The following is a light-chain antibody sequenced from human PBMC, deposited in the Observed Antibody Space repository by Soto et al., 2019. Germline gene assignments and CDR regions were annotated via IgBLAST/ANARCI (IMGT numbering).Light chain of an antibody. CDR1: QSVLYSSNNKNY. CDR3: QQYYSTPLT. Sequence: SCWSSQSVLYSSNNKNYLAWYQQKPGQPPKLLIYWASTRESGVPDRFSGSGSGTDFTLTISSLQAEDVAVYYCQQYYSTPLTFGQGTKVEIK. J-gene: IGKJ1*01. CDR2: WAS. V-gene: IGKV4-1*01.